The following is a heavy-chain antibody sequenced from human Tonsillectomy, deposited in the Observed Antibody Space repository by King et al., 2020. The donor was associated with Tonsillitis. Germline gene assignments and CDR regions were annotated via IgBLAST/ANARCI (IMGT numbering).Heavy chain of an antibody. V-gene: IGHV1-46*01. J-gene: IGHJ6*02. D-gene: IGHD3-10*01. CDR1: GYTFTSYY. CDR2: ITPSGGST. CDR3: ARGRYSGPGRQTYYYYDMDV. Sequence: VQLVESGAEVKKPGASVKVSCNASGYTFTSYYMHWVRQAPGQGLEWMGIITPSGGSTTYAQKFQGRVTMTRDTSTSTVYMELSSLRSEDTALYYCARGRYSGPGRQTYYYYDMDVWGQGTTVTVSS.